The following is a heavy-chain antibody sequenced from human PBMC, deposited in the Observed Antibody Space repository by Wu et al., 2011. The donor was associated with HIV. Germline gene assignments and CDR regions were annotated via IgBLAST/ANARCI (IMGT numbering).Heavy chain of an antibody. Sequence: QVQLVQSGAEVKKPGASVKVSCKVSGYTLTELSMHWVRQAPGKGLEWMGGFDPEDGETIYAQKFQGRVTMTEDTSTDTAYMELSSLRSEDTAVYYCATTTIVVVPAASPWHMDVWGKGTTVTVSS. J-gene: IGHJ6*03. CDR2: FDPEDGET. V-gene: IGHV1-24*01. CDR1: GYTLTELS. D-gene: IGHD2-2*01. CDR3: ATTTIVVVPAASPWHMDV.